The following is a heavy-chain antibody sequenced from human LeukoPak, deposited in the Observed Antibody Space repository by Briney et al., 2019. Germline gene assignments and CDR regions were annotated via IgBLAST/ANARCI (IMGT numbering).Heavy chain of an antibody. CDR1: GFTFSDYY. CDR2: ISSSGSTI. J-gene: IGHJ4*02. D-gene: IGHD2-2*01. V-gene: IGHV3-11*04. Sequence: GGSLRLSCAASGFTFSDYYMSWIRQAPGKGLEWVSYISSSGSTIYCADSVKGRFTISRDNAKNSLYLQMNSLRAEDTAVYYCARAPPPLDCSSTSCPFDYWGQGTLVTVSS. CDR3: ARAPPPLDCSSTSCPFDY.